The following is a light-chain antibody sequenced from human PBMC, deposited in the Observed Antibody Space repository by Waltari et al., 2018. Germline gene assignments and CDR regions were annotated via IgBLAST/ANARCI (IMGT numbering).Light chain of an antibody. V-gene: IGKV4-1*01. CDR2: WAS. CDR3: QQYYNTWG. J-gene: IGKJ1*01. Sequence: DILMTPSPASLAVSLGERATINCKSSQSVLYSSNNKNYLAWYQQKPGQPPKLLIYWASTRESGVPDRFSGSGSGTDFTLTISSLQAEDVAVDYCQQYYNTWGFGQGTKVEIK. CDR1: QSVLYSSNNKNY.